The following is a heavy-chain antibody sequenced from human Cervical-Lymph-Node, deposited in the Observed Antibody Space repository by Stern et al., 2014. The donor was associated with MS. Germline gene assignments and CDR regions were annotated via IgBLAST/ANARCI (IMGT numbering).Heavy chain of an antibody. D-gene: IGHD3-22*01. CDR3: AKDRGYDTTGFFEH. CDR2: ISHDGGSK. Sequence: VQLVESGGGVVQPGRSLRLSCAVSGLTFSIYGMHWVRQAPGKGLEWVGVISHDGGSKHYAASVKGRFTISRDISKNTLYLQMSSLRPGDTAVYYCAKDRGYDTTGFFEHWGQGTRVPVSS. V-gene: IGHV3-30*18. CDR1: GLTFSIYG. J-gene: IGHJ1*01.